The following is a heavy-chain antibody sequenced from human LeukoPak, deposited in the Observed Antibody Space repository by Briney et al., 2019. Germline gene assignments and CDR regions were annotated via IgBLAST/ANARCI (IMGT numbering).Heavy chain of an antibody. CDR1: GFTFSSYA. Sequence: VRSLRLSCAASGFTFSSYAMHWVRQAPGKGLEWVAVISYDGSNKYYADSVKGRFTISRDNSKNTLYLQMNSLRAEDTAVYYCARDSPPYYDFWSGYCDYWGQGTLVTVSS. V-gene: IGHV3-30-3*01. J-gene: IGHJ4*02. D-gene: IGHD3-3*01. CDR3: ARDSPPYYDFWSGYCDY. CDR2: ISYDGSNK.